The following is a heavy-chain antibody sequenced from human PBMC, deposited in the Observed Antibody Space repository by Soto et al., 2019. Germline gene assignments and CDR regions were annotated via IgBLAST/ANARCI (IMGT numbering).Heavy chain of an antibody. D-gene: IGHD4-17*01. Sequence: QVQLVQSGAEVKKPGASVKVSCKASGYTFTSYDNNWVRQATGQGLEWMGWMNPNSGNTGYAQKFQGRVTMTRNTSISTAYMELSSLRSEDTAVYYCAKNYGDLDYFDYWGQGTLVTVSS. CDR1: GYTFTSYD. J-gene: IGHJ4*02. CDR2: MNPNSGNT. V-gene: IGHV1-8*01. CDR3: AKNYGDLDYFDY.